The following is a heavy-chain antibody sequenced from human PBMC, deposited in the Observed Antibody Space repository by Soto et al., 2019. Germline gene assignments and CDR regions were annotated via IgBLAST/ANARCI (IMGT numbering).Heavy chain of an antibody. Sequence: GASVKVSCKVSGYTLTELSMHWVRQAPGKGLEWMGGFDPEDGETIYAQKFQGRVTMTEDTSTDTAYMELSSLRSEDTAVYYCATDKYQLLSSTTRYYYYYGMDVWGQGTTVTVSS. CDR1: GYTLTELS. D-gene: IGHD2-2*01. CDR3: ATDKYQLLSSTTRYYYYYGMDV. V-gene: IGHV1-24*01. CDR2: FDPEDGET. J-gene: IGHJ6*02.